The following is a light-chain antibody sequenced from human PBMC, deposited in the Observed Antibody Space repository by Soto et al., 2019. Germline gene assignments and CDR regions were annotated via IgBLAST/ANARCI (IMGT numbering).Light chain of an antibody. J-gene: IGKJ1*01. Sequence: ELVLAQSPGTLSLSPGERATLSCRASQRISINYLAWYQQKPGQAPRLLIYGASSRATDIPDRITGSGSGTDFTLTISRLEPEDFAVYYCQHYGSTPWTFGQGTKVDIK. V-gene: IGKV3-20*01. CDR2: GAS. CDR3: QHYGSTPWT. CDR1: QRISINY.